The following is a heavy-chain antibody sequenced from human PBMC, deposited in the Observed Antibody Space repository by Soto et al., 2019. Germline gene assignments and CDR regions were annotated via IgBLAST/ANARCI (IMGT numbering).Heavy chain of an antibody. CDR3: ASSQKGYNWNYFDH. CDR1: GGSISGSYYY. Sequence: SETLSLTCAVSGGSISGSYYYWGRIRQSPGRGPEWIGSVFYTGFTSYNPSLESRVSVSVDTSKNQFSLKVSAVTAADTAVYYCASSQKGYNWNYFDHWGQGALVTVSS. D-gene: IGHD1-20*01. J-gene: IGHJ4*02. V-gene: IGHV4-39*01. CDR2: VFYTGFT.